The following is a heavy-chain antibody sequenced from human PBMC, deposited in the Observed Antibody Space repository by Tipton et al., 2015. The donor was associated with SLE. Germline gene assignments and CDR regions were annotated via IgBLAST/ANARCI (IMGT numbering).Heavy chain of an antibody. Sequence: QSGPEVKSPGASANISCKAAGYTFTNYYIHWVRKAPGQGLEWMGWISAYNGNTNYAQKLQGRVTMTTDTSTSTAYMELRSLRSDDTAVYYCASGVTIFGVVPTDYWGQGTLVTVSS. D-gene: IGHD3-3*01. CDR1: GYTFTNYY. V-gene: IGHV1-18*04. CDR2: ISAYNGNT. J-gene: IGHJ4*02. CDR3: ASGVTIFGVVPTDY.